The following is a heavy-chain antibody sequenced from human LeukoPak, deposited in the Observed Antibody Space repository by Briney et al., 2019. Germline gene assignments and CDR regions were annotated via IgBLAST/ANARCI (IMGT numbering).Heavy chain of an antibody. CDR1: GGSISSHY. J-gene: IGHJ4*02. CDR2: IYFSGST. V-gene: IGHV4-39*07. CDR3: ARDRDCSSSSCYNFDH. Sequence: SETLSLTCTVSGGSISSHYWSWIRQPPGKALEWIGRIYFSGSTYYNPSLKSRVTMSVHTSKNQFSLTVHSVTAADTAVYYCARDRDCSSSSCYNFDHWGQGALVTVSS. D-gene: IGHD2-2*02.